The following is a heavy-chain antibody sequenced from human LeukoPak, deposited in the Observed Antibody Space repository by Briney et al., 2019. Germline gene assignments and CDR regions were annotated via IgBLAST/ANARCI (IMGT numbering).Heavy chain of an antibody. CDR1: GGSISSYY. CDR2: IYYSGST. Sequence: SETLSLTCTVSGGSISSYYWSWIRQPPGKGLEWIGYIYYSGSTNYNPSLKSRVTISVDTSKNQFSLKLSSVTAADTAVYYCARNQVDSSGSFCDYWGQGTLVTVSS. V-gene: IGHV4-59*01. D-gene: IGHD3-22*01. J-gene: IGHJ4*02. CDR3: ARNQVDSSGSFCDY.